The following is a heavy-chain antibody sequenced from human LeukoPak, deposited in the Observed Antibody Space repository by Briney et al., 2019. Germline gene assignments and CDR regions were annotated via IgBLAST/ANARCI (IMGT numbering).Heavy chain of an antibody. D-gene: IGHD1-1*01. J-gene: IGHJ6*03. CDR2: VRYDDTNR. V-gene: IGHV3-30*02. CDR3: ERHKERNYCMDV. Sequence: GGSLRLSCEASGFSFSDYGMHWVRQAPDKGLKWVAFVRYDDTNRYYADSVKGRFTISRDNFKNTLYLQMNSLRAEDTAVYYCERHKERNYCMDVWGKGTMVTVSS. CDR1: GFSFSDYG.